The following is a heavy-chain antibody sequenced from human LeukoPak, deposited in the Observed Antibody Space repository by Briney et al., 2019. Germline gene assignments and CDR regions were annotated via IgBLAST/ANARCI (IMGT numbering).Heavy chain of an antibody. V-gene: IGHV4-4*07. CDR2: IYTSGST. D-gene: IGHD3-22*01. Sequence: SETVSLTCSVSGGSISSYYWTWLRQPAGEGLEWIGRIYTSGSTNYHPSLKGRVTMSVDTSKNQFSLKLSSVTAADTAVYYCARGFGSGGYYDYWGQGTLVTVSS. CDR3: ARGFGSGGYYDY. CDR1: GGSISSYY. J-gene: IGHJ4*02.